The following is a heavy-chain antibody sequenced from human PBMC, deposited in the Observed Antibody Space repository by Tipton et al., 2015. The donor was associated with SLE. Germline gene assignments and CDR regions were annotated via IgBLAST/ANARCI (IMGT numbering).Heavy chain of an antibody. D-gene: IGHD1-26*01. V-gene: IGHV4-4*08. Sequence: TLSLTCTVSGGSISSYYWSWIRQSPGKGLEWIGYIYTSGSTNYNPSLKSRVTKSADTSKNQSSLKLSSVTAADTAVYYCAGQDHSGSPWYYFDYWGQGTLVTVSS. CDR2: IYTSGST. CDR1: GGSISSYY. J-gene: IGHJ4*02. CDR3: AGQDHSGSPWYYFDY.